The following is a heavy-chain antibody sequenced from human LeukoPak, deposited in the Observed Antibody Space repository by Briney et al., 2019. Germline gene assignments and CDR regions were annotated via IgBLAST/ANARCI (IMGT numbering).Heavy chain of an antibody. V-gene: IGHV4-4*07. CDR2: IYSSGIT. CDR3: ARDTWEGSGSYWAD. D-gene: IGHD3-10*01. J-gene: IGHJ4*02. CDR1: GGSISSYY. Sequence: SETLSFTCSVSGGSISSYYWSWIRQPAGKGLEWIGRIYSSGITNYSPSLKSRVTMSVDTSKNQFSLKVTSVTAADTAVYYCARDTWEGSGSYWADWGQGTLVTVSS.